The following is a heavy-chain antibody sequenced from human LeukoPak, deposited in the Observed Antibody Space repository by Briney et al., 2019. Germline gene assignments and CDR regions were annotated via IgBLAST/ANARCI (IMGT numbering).Heavy chain of an antibody. V-gene: IGHV3-7*01. CDR3: ASAGTSYGDQFFDY. D-gene: IGHD4-17*01. J-gene: IGHJ4*02. CDR1: GFTISSYW. Sequence: GGSLRLSCAASGFTISSYWMSWVRQAPGKGLEWVASIKQDGSKRYYVDSVKGRFTISRDNVKNSLYLQVNSLRAEDTAVYYCASAGTSYGDQFFDYWGQGTLVTVSS. CDR2: IKQDGSKR.